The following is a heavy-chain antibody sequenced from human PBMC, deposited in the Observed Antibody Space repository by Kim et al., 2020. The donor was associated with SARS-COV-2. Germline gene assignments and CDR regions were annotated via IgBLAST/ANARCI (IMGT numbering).Heavy chain of an antibody. J-gene: IGHJ3*02. CDR1: GGSISSSNW. Sequence: SETLSLTCAVSGGSISSSNWWSWVRQPPGKGLEWIGEIYHSGSTNYNPSLKSRVTISVDKSKNQFSLKLSSVTAADTAVYYCARDSYFYGSGSYSLAFDIWGQRTMVTVSS. CDR2: IYHSGST. V-gene: IGHV4-4*02. CDR3: ARDSYFYGSGSYSLAFDI. D-gene: IGHD3-10*01.